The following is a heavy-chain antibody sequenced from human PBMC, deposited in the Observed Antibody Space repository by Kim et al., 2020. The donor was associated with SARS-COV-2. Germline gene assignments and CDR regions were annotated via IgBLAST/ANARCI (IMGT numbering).Heavy chain of an antibody. J-gene: IGHJ6*02. CDR1: GFTFSIYD. CDR3: GREPTLNRPPDTPRYYSGMDV. D-gene: IGHD2-2*02. CDR2: IASDGTSP. V-gene: IGHV3-74*03. Sequence: GGSLRLSCAASGFTFSIYDVNWVRQAPGKGLEWVSRIASDGTSPEYTDSVKGRFIISRDNAKNTLYLQMNSLRAEDTAVYYCGREPTLNRPPDTPRYYSGMDVWGQGTTVTVSS.